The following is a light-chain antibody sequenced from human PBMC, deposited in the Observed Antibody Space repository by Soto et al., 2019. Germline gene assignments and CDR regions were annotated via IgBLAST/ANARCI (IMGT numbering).Light chain of an antibody. Sequence: QSALTQPASVSGSPGQSITISCTGTTSDVGTYNLVSWYQQYPGKAPQVVISEVTKRPSGVSDRFSGSKSGNMASPTISRLQAEDDADYYCRSYAGTGTWIFGGGTQLTVL. CDR2: EVT. J-gene: IGLJ2*01. CDR3: RSYAGTGTWI. V-gene: IGLV2-23*02. CDR1: TSDVGTYNL.